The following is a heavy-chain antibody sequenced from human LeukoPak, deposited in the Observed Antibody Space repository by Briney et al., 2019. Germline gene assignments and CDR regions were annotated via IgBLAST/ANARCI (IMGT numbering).Heavy chain of an antibody. D-gene: IGHD3-22*01. J-gene: IGHJ3*02. CDR1: GYTFTTYG. CDR2: ISAYNGNT. CDR3: ARDRAWVDYYDSSGYFDAFDI. Sequence: ASVKVSCKASGYTFTTYGISWVRQAPGQGLEWMGWISAYNGNTNYAQKLQGRVTMTTDTSTSTAYMELRSLRSDDTAVYYCARDRAWVDYYDSSGYFDAFDIWGQGTMVTVSS. V-gene: IGHV1-18*01.